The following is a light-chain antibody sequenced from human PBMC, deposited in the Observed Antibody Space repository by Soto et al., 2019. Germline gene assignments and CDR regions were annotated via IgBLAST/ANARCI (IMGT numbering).Light chain of an antibody. Sequence: EIVLTQSPGTLSLSPGERATLSCRASQSVSSNYLAWYQKKPGQAPRLLIYAASSRATGIPDRFSGSGSGTDFSLTISRLEPEDFAVYYCQQYGSSPRTFGQGTKVEI. CDR2: AAS. V-gene: IGKV3-20*01. CDR1: QSVSSNY. J-gene: IGKJ1*01. CDR3: QQYGSSPRT.